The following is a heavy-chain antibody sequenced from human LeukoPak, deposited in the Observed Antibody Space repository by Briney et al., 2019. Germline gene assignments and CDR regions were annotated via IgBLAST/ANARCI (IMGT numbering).Heavy chain of an antibody. Sequence: TGGSLRLSCAASGFTFSSYGMHWVRQAPGKGLEWVAVIWYDGSNKYYADSVKGRFTISRDNSKNTLYLQMNSLRAEDTAVYYCARDYGYGDYADYWGQGTLVTVSS. CDR1: GFTFSSYG. V-gene: IGHV3-33*01. CDR2: IWYDGSNK. D-gene: IGHD4-17*01. J-gene: IGHJ4*02. CDR3: ARDYGYGDYADY.